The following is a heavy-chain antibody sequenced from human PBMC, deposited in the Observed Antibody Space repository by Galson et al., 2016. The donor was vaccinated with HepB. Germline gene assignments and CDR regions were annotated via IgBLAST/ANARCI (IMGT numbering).Heavy chain of an antibody. CDR3: ARHRGDVGATKDSFKI. D-gene: IGHD1-26*01. J-gene: IGHJ3*02. CDR2: IHPLDSDT. CDR1: GYIFTSYW. V-gene: IGHV5-51*01. Sequence: QSGAEVKKPGESLKISCKGSGYIFTSYWIDWVRQMPGKGLEWMGTIHPLDSDTRYSPSFQGQVTFSVDKSISTAYLQWSSLKASDTAMYYCARHRGDVGATKDSFKIWGQGTMVTVSS.